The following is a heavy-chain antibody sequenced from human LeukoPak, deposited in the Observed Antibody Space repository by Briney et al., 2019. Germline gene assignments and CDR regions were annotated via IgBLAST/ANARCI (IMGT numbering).Heavy chain of an antibody. CDR3: AELGITMIGGV. D-gene: IGHD3-10*02. Sequence: PGGSLRLSCAVSGFTVSDNYMSWVRQAPGKGLEWVSYISSSGSTIYYADSVKGRFTISRDNAKNSLYLQMNSLRAEDTAVYYCAELGITMIGGVWGKGTTVTISS. J-gene: IGHJ6*04. CDR2: ISSSGSTI. CDR1: GFTVSDNY. V-gene: IGHV3-11*04.